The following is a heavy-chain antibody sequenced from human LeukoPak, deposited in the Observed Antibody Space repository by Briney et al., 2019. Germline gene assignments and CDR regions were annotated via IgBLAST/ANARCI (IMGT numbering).Heavy chain of an antibody. CDR2: ISYDGSNK. V-gene: IGHV3-30-3*01. CDR1: GFTFSSYA. CDR3: ARGLLTGDDAFDI. D-gene: IGHD7-27*01. Sequence: YPGGSLRLSCAASGFTFSSYAMHWVRQAPGKGLEWVAVISYDGSNKYYADSVKGRFTISRDNSKNTLYLQMNSLRAEDTAVYYCARGLLTGDDAFDIWGQGTMVTVSS. J-gene: IGHJ3*02.